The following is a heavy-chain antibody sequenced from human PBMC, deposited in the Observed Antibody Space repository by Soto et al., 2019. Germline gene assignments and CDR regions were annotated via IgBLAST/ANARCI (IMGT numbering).Heavy chain of an antibody. V-gene: IGHV4-34*01. CDR3: ARGPSWDCSSTSCYGQIYYYYYMDV. CDR1: GGSFSGYY. J-gene: IGHJ6*03. Sequence: SETLSLTCAVYGGSFSGYYWSWIRQPPGKGLEWIGEINHSGSTNYNPSLKSRVTISVDTSKNQFSLKLSSVTAADTAVYYCARGPSWDCSSTSCYGQIYYYYYMDVWGKGTTVTVSS. CDR2: INHSGST. D-gene: IGHD2-2*01.